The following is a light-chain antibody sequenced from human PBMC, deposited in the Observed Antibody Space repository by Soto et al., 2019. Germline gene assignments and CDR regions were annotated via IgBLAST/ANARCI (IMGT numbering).Light chain of an antibody. CDR2: GAS. Sequence: EIVLTQSPGTLSLSPGDRATLSCRASQSISSNYLAWYQQRPGQAPRLLIYGASNTATGIPDRFSGSGSGTDFTLTNSRLEPEDFAVYYCQQYDTSPYTFGRGTKLEIK. CDR1: QSISSNY. J-gene: IGKJ2*01. V-gene: IGKV3-20*01. CDR3: QQYDTSPYT.